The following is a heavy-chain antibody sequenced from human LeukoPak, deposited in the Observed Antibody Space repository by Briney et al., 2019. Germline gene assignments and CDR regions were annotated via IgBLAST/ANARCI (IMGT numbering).Heavy chain of an antibody. CDR2: INHSRST. CDR1: GGSFSGYY. CDR3: ARPVRDYGSGSFPGRFDP. V-gene: IGHV4-34*01. D-gene: IGHD3-10*01. Sequence: SETLSLTCAVYGGSFSGYYWTWIRQPPGKGLEWIGEINHSRSTKYSPSLRSRVSISVDTSKNQFSLKLSSVTAADTAVYYCARPVRDYGSGSFPGRFDPWGQGTLVTVSS. J-gene: IGHJ5*02.